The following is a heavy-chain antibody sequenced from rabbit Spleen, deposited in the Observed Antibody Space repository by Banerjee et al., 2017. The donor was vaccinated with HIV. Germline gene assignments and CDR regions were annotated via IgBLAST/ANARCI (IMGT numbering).Heavy chain of an antibody. CDR1: GFSFSSSYY. D-gene: IGHD1-1*01. J-gene: IGHJ6*01. CDR2: IYAGSSSNT. CDR3: ARDTSTSFSTYGMDL. V-gene: IGHV1S40*01. Sequence: QSLEESGGGLVQPEGSLTLTCTASGFSFSSSYYICWVRQAPGKGLEWIACIYAGSSSNTYSATWAKGRFTISKTSSTTVTLQMTSLTAADTATYFCARDTSTSFSTYGMDLWGQGTLVTVS.